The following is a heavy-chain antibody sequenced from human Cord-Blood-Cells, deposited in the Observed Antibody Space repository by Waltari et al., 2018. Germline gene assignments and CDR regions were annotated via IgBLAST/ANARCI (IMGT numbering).Heavy chain of an antibody. CDR1: GFTFSRYA. CDR2: ISGSGGST. V-gene: IGHV3-23*04. CDR3: AKVEYSSSSAFDI. Sequence: EVQLVESGGGLVQPGGSLRLSCAASGFTFSRYAMSWVRQAPGKGLAWVSAISGSGGSTYYADSVKGRFTISRDNSKNTLYLQMNSLRAEDTAVYYCAKVEYSSSSAFDIWGQGTMVTVSS. J-gene: IGHJ3*02. D-gene: IGHD6-6*01.